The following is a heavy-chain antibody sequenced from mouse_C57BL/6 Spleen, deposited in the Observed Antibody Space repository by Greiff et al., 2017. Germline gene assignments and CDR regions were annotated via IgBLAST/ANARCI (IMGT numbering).Heavy chain of an antibody. CDR1: GFTFTDYY. CDR3: ERYATYGSDYYAMDY. Sequence: EVHLVESGGGLVQPGGSLSLSCAASGFTFTDYYMSWVRQPPGNALDWFGFIRNKANGYTTESSASVKGRFTISRDNFQSISYIQLNALRAEDSATYYCERYATYGSDYYAMDYWGQGTSVTVSS. J-gene: IGHJ4*01. CDR2: IRNKANGYTT. V-gene: IGHV7-3*01. D-gene: IGHD1-1*01.